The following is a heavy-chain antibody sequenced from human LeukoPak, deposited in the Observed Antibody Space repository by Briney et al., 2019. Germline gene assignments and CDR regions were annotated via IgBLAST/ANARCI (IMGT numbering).Heavy chain of an antibody. D-gene: IGHD3-10*01. J-gene: IGHJ3*02. CDR3: ARNIWFGESADAFDI. Sequence: ASVKVSCKTSGYTFTGYYMHWVRQAPGQGLGWVGWINPNSGGTNYAQKFQGRVTMTRDTSISTAYMELSRLTSDDTAVYYCARNIWFGESADAFDIWGQGTMVTVSS. CDR2: INPNSGGT. CDR1: GYTFTGYY. V-gene: IGHV1-2*02.